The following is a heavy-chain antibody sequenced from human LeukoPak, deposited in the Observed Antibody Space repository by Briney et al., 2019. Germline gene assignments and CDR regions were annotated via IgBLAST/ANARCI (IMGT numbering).Heavy chain of an antibody. Sequence: GGSLRLSCAASGFTFSSYAMSWVRQAPGKGLEWVSAISGSGGSTYYADSVKGRFTISRDNSKNTLYLQMNSLTAADTAVYYCARRPRSNWFDPWGQGTLVTVSS. V-gene: IGHV3-23*01. CDR1: GFTFSSYA. CDR2: ISGSGGST. D-gene: IGHD1-1*01. J-gene: IGHJ5*02. CDR3: ARRPRSNWFDP.